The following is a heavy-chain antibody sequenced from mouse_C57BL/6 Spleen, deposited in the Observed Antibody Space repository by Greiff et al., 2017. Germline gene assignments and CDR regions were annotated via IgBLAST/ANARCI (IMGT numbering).Heavy chain of an antibody. CDR2: IDPSDSYT. CDR1: GYTFTSYW. D-gene: IGHD2-2*01. Sequence: VQLQQPGAELVMPGASVKLSCKASGYTFTSYWMHWVKQRPGQGLEWIGEIDPSDSYTNYNQKFKGKSTLTVDKSSSTAYMQLSSLTSEDSAVYYCARSSGGLRRAWFAYWGQGTLVTVSA. CDR3: ARSSGGLRRAWFAY. J-gene: IGHJ3*01. V-gene: IGHV1-69*01.